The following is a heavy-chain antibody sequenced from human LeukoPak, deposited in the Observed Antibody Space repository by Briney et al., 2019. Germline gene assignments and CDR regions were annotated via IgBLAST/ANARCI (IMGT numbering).Heavy chain of an antibody. CDR2: IRSKANSYAT. D-gene: IGHD6-19*01. J-gene: IGHJ4*02. CDR1: GFTFSGSA. Sequence: GGSLRLSCAAPGFTFSGSAMHWVRQASGKGLEWVGRIRSKANSYATAYAASVKGRFTISRDDSKNTAYLQMNSLKTEDTAVYYCTRYSSGWYYFDYWGQGTLVTVSS. V-gene: IGHV3-73*01. CDR3: TRYSSGWYYFDY.